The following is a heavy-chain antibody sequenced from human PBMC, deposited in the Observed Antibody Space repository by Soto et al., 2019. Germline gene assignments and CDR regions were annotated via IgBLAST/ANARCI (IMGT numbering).Heavy chain of an antibody. D-gene: IGHD3-10*01. CDR3: ARLTTMVRGVIMVYYYYYMDV. Sequence: ASVKVSCKASGYTFTSYDINWVRQATGQGLEWMGWMNPNSGNTGYAQKFQGRVTMTRNTSISTAYMELSRLRSEDTAVYYCARLTTMVRGVIMVYYYYYMDVWGKGTTVTVSS. CDR1: GYTFTSYD. CDR2: MNPNSGNT. J-gene: IGHJ6*03. V-gene: IGHV1-8*01.